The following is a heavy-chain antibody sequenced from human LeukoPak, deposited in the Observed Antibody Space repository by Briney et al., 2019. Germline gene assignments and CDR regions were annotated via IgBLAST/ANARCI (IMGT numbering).Heavy chain of an antibody. D-gene: IGHD1-26*01. Sequence: GSLRLSCAASGFTFSDYYMSWVRQPPGKGLEWIGEVHKSGSTNYYPSLQSRVTISIDKSKNQIALELTSVTAADTAVYYCAREIVGAPTPGAYWGQGILVTVSS. CDR3: AREIVGAPTPGAY. CDR2: VHKSGST. V-gene: IGHV4-34*01. J-gene: IGHJ4*02. CDR1: GFTFSDYY.